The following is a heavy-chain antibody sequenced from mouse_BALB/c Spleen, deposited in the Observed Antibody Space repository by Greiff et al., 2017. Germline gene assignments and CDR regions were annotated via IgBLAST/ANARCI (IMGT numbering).Heavy chain of an antibody. Sequence: EVKLVESGGGLVQPGGSLKLSCAASGFTFSSYGMSWVRQTPDKRLELVATINSNGGSTYYPDSVKGRFTISRDNAKNTLYLQMSSLKSEDTAMYYCARGGLRSRGGYFDYWGQGTTLTVSS. J-gene: IGHJ2*01. CDR1: GFTFSSYG. V-gene: IGHV5-6-3*01. CDR3: ARGGLRSRGGYFDY. D-gene: IGHD2-2*01. CDR2: INSNGGST.